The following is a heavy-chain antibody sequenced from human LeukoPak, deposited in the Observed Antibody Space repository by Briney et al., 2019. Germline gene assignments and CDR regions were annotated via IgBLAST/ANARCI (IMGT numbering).Heavy chain of an antibody. D-gene: IGHD3-10*01. J-gene: IGHJ6*04. Sequence: GGSLRLSCAASGFTFNNYWLNWVRQAPGKGLEWVANIKQDGSEKYYVDSVKGRFTISRDNAKNSLYLQVNSLRAEDTAVYYCARARYYGSGSPYYYYGMDVWGKGTTVTVSS. V-gene: IGHV3-7*03. CDR3: ARARYYGSGSPYYYYGMDV. CDR1: GFTFNNYW. CDR2: IKQDGSEK.